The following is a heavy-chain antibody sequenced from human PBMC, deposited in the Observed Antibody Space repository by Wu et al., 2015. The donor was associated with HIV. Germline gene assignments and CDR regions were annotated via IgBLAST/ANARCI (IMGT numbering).Heavy chain of an antibody. J-gene: IGHJ4*02. D-gene: IGHD4-23*01. CDR1: GGTFSSYG. CDR3: ARGRGTTVVYAFDY. CDR2: IIPMFGTA. V-gene: IGHV1-69*12. Sequence: QVQLVQSGAEVKKSGSSVKVSCKASGGTFSSYGISWVRQAPGQGLEWMGGIIPMFGTAKYAQKLQGRVTITADESTSTAYMELSSLRSEDTAVYYCARGRGTTVVYAFDYVGPGEPG.